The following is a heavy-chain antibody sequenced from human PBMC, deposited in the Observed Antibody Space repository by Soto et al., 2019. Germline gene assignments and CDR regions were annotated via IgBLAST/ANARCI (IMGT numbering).Heavy chain of an antibody. V-gene: IGHV4-39*01. Sequence: SETLSLTCTVSGGSISSSSYYWGWIRQPPGKGLEWIGSIYYSGSTYYNPSLKSRVTISVDTSKNQFSLKLSSVTAADTAVYYCARIYGDYYYYYYGMDVWGQGTTVTVSS. D-gene: IGHD4-17*01. J-gene: IGHJ6*02. CDR3: ARIYGDYYYYYYGMDV. CDR2: IYYSGST. CDR1: GGSISSSSYY.